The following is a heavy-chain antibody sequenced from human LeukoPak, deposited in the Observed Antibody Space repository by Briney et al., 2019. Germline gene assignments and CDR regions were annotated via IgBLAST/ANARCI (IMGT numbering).Heavy chain of an antibody. Sequence: PSETLSLTCAVSGGSISSYYWSWIRQPPGKGLDWIGYISYSGSTNYNPSLKSRVTISLDTSKNQFSLKLSSVTAADTAVYYCARGVGYGSPYYFDYWGQGTLVTVSS. J-gene: IGHJ4*02. V-gene: IGHV4-59*01. CDR2: ISYSGST. CDR1: GGSISSYY. D-gene: IGHD3-10*01. CDR3: ARGVGYGSPYYFDY.